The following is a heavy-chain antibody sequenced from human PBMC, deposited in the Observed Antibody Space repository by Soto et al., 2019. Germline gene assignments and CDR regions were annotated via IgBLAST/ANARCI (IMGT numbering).Heavy chain of an antibody. V-gene: IGHV3-21*01. Sequence: GGSLRLSCVASGFSFSGYNMNWVRQAPGKGLEWVSSISGDSNYKYYADSVQGRFTISRDNAKNSVYLQMNSLRAEDTAVYYCARVVYFDSSGYGLWGQGTMVTVSS. CDR3: ARVVYFDSSGYGL. D-gene: IGHD3-22*01. CDR1: GFSFSGYN. J-gene: IGHJ3*01. CDR2: ISGDSNYK.